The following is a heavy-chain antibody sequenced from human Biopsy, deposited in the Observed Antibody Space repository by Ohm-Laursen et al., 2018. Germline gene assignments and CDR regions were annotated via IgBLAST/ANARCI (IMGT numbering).Heavy chain of an antibody. J-gene: IGHJ4*02. CDR1: GKTFSDYY. V-gene: IGHV4-34*08. CDR2: INQSGRT. Sequence: GTLSLTCEVYGKTFSDYYWSWIRQPPGKGLEWIGQINQSGRTNYNPSLKSRVNISADKSNNQFSIKLTSVTSADTAVYFCGNEVHGRDYWGLGALVTVSS. CDR3: GNEVHGRDY. D-gene: IGHD2-15*01.